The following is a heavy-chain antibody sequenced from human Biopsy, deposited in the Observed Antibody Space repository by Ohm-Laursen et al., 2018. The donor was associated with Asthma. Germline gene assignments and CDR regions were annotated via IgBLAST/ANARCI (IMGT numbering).Heavy chain of an antibody. CDR3: AKRRGYSDLTDFDH. J-gene: IGHJ4*02. CDR1: GFVFRSHA. CDR2: VSYDGGVA. Sequence: SLRLSCAASGFVFRSHAMHWVRQAPGKGLEWVAVVSYDGGVAHYADSMKGRFTISRDNAKSTLYLQMNRLRTDDTAVYFCAKRRGYSDLTDFDHWGQGTLVTASS. V-gene: IGHV3-30*18. D-gene: IGHD3-3*01.